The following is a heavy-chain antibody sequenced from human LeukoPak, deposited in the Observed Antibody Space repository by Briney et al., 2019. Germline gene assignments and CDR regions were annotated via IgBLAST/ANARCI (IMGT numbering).Heavy chain of an antibody. D-gene: IGHD3-10*01. Sequence: ASVKVSCKASGYTFTSYGISWVRQAPGQGLEWMGWISAYNGNTNYAQKLQGRVTMTTDTSTSTAYMELRSLRSDDTAVYYCARDLPLYGSGSYEYYWGQGTLVTVSS. CDR2: ISAYNGNT. CDR1: GYTFTSYG. CDR3: ARDLPLYGSGSYEYY. V-gene: IGHV1-18*01. J-gene: IGHJ4*02.